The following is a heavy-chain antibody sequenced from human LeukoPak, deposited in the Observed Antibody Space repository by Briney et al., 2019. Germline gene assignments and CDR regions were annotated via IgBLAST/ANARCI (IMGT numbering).Heavy chain of an antibody. J-gene: IGHJ3*02. D-gene: IGHD6-19*01. CDR1: RVTFTLYA. CDR3: AKDHRLRAGDRDGFDI. CDR2: IRYDGTNK. V-gene: IGHV3-30*02. Sequence: PGGSLRLSCAAPRVTFTLYAMCSVCQAPGKGLEWVAFIRYDGTNKEYADSVKGRFTISRDNSKNKVYLLMNSLRAEEADVYYCAKDHRLRAGDRDGFDIWGQGTMVTVSS.